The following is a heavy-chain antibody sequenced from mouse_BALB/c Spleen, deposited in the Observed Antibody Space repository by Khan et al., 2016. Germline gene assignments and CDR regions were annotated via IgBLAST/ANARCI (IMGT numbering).Heavy chain of an antibody. CDR1: GYTFTSYW. J-gene: IGHJ4*01. V-gene: IGHV1-7*01. Sequence: QVQLQQSGAELAKPGASVKMSCKASGYTFTSYWMHWVKQRPGQGLEWIGYINPSTSYTEYNQKFKDKATLTADKSSSTAYMQLSSLTSEDSAVYYCATHYDYDEFYAMDYWGQGTSVTVSS. CDR2: INPSTSYT. CDR3: ATHYDYDEFYAMDY. D-gene: IGHD2-4*01.